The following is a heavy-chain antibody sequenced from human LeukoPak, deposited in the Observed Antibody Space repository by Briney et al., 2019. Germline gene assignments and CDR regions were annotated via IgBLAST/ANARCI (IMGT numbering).Heavy chain of an antibody. V-gene: IGHV4-59*10. CDR2: IYTSGST. CDR1: GGSFSGYY. D-gene: IGHD3-10*01. Sequence: SETLSLTCAVYGGSFSGYYWSWIRQPAGKGLEWIGRIYTSGSTNYNPSLKSRVTMSVDKSKNQFSLKLSSVTAADTAVYYCARGPFTLVRGADNWFDPWGQGTLVTVSS. CDR3: ARGPFTLVRGADNWFDP. J-gene: IGHJ5*02.